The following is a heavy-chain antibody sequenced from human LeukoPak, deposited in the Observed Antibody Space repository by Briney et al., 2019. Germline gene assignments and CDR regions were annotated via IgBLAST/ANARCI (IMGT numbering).Heavy chain of an antibody. J-gene: IGHJ4*02. CDR3: ATTVAGYPNDYLDF. CDR2: MNQDGSAN. V-gene: IGHV3-7*01. D-gene: IGHD6-19*01. CDR1: GFTFSSNW. Sequence: GGSLRLACAVSGFTFSSNWMSWVRQAPGKGLERVAHMNQDGSANYYVDSVSGRFTISRDNAKNSLFLQMNSLRAEDSAVYYCATTVAGYPNDYLDFWGRGTLVTVSS.